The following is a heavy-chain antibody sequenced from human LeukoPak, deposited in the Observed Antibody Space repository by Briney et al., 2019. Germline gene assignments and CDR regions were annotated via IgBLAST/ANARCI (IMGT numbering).Heavy chain of an antibody. CDR1: GFTFSSYA. CDR2: ISGSGGST. V-gene: IGHV3-23*01. D-gene: IGHD6-13*01. CDR3: AKSTSSWERVDY. J-gene: IGHJ4*02. Sequence: PGGSLRLSCAASGFTFSSYAMSWVRQAPRKGLEWVSAISGSGGSTYYADSVKGRFSISRDNSNNTLYLQMNSLRAEDAAVYYCAKSTSSWERVDYWGQGTLATVSS.